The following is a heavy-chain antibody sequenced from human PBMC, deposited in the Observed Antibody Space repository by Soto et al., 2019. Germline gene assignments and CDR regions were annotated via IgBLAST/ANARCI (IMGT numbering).Heavy chain of an antibody. CDR2: ISANGGST. CDR3: GTVLPATMGENYYFYMDV. J-gene: IGHJ6*03. Sequence: EVQLLESGGGLVQPGGSLRLSCAVSGLTFRTYAMTWVRQAPGKGLEWVSSISANGGSTYYADPAKGRFTISRDNSKNTLFLKMNSLRAEDTAVCYCGTVLPATMGENYYFYMDVWGKGTTVTVSS. CDR1: GLTFRTYA. V-gene: IGHV3-23*01. D-gene: IGHD2-2*01.